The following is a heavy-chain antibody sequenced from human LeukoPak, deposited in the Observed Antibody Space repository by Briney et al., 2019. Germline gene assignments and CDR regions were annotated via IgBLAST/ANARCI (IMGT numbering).Heavy chain of an antibody. CDR1: GFRFSGHY. J-gene: IGHJ4*02. V-gene: IGHV3-11*01. CDR2: ITNSGDFV. CDR3: AREARATPDF. Sequence: GGSLRLSCAASGFRFSGHYMSWIRQAPGKGLEWISYITNSGDFVNYADSVKGRFAISRDNAKNSLYLQMNSLRAEDTAVYYCAREARATPDFWGQGTVVTVSS. D-gene: IGHD1-26*01.